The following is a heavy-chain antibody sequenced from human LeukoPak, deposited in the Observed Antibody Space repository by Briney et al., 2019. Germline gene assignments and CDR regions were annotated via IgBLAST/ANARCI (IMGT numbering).Heavy chain of an antibody. CDR2: INPSGGST. CDR3: ARTVWYYYDSSGYYPY. V-gene: IGHV1-46*01. J-gene: IGHJ4*02. CDR1: GYTFTSYY. Sequence: ASVKVSCKASGYTFTSYYMHWVRQAPGQGLEWMGIINPSGGSTSYAQKFQGRVTMTRDTSTSTVCMELSSLRSEDTAVYYCARTVWYYYDSSGYYPYWGQGTLVTVSS. D-gene: IGHD3-22*01.